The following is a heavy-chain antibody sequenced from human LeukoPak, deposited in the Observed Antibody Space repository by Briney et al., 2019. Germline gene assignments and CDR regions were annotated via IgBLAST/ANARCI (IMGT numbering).Heavy chain of an antibody. Sequence: SETLSLTCTVSGYSISSGYYWGWIRQPPGKGLEWIGSIYHSGSTYYNPSLKSRVTISVDTSKNQFSLKLSSVTAADTAIYYCARDSNWNNGGFDYWGQGTLVTVSA. D-gene: IGHD1/OR15-1a*01. J-gene: IGHJ4*02. CDR2: IYHSGST. CDR3: ARDSNWNNGGFDY. V-gene: IGHV4-38-2*02. CDR1: GYSISSGYY.